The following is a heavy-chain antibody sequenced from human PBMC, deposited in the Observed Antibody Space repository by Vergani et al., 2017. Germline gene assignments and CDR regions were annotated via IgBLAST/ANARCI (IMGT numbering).Heavy chain of an antibody. CDR1: GGSFSGYY. J-gene: IGHJ4*02. Sequence: QVQLQQWGAGLLKPSETLSLTCAVYGGSFSGYYWSWIRQPPGKGLEWIGEINHSGSTNYNPSLKSRVTISVDTSKNRFPLKLGSVTAADTAVYYCARGQQLASPGYYFDYWGQGTLVTVSS. CDR2: INHSGST. CDR3: ARGQQLASPGYYFDY. D-gene: IGHD6-13*01. V-gene: IGHV4-34*01.